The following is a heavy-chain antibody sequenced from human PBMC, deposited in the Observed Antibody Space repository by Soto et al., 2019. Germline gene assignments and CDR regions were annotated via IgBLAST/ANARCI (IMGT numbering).Heavy chain of an antibody. CDR1: GFTFSSYG. D-gene: IGHD2-15*01. Sequence: QVQLVESGGGVVQPGRSLRLSCAASGFTFSSYGMHWVRQAPGTGLEWVAVIWYDGSNKYYADSVKGRFPISRDNSKNTLYLQMNSLRAEDTAVYYCASEYCSGGSCYYYGMDVWGQGTTVTVAS. CDR2: IWYDGSNK. V-gene: IGHV3-33*01. J-gene: IGHJ6*02. CDR3: ASEYCSGGSCYYYGMDV.